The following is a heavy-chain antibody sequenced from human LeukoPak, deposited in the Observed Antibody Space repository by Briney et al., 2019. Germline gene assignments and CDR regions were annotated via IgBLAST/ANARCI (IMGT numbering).Heavy chain of an antibody. J-gene: IGHJ5*02. CDR3: ARGSCSGGSCSGWLDP. CDR1: GGSISSYY. Sequence: SETLSLTCTVSGGSISSYYWSWIRQPPGKGLEWIGYIYYSGSTNYNPSLKSRVTISVDTSKNQFSLKLSSVTAADTAVYYCARGSCSGGSCSGWLDPWGQGTLVTVSS. V-gene: IGHV4-59*01. CDR2: IYYSGST. D-gene: IGHD2-15*01.